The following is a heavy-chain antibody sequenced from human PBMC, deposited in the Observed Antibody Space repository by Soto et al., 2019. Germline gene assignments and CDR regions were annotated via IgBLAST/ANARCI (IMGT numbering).Heavy chain of an antibody. CDR3: VILGSSGWYQGSYFDY. Sequence: QLQLQESGPGVVEASETLSLTCTVSGGSITRNNHFWGWIRQSPGKGLEWIGSIQYGGTTNYNPSLKSRVIMSAETSKNQFSLMMNSVTAADTAVYYCVILGSSGWYQGSYFDYWGQGTLVTVSS. J-gene: IGHJ4*02. CDR2: IQYGGTT. CDR1: GGSITRNNHF. V-gene: IGHV4-39*01. D-gene: IGHD6-19*01.